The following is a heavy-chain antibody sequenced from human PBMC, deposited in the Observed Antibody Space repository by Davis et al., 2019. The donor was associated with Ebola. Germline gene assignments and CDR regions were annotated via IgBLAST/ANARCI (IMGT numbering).Heavy chain of an antibody. CDR1: GFTFDDYA. CDR2: ISWNSGSI. CDR3: AKEPIAAAGTGDDY. V-gene: IGHV3-9*01. D-gene: IGHD6-13*01. J-gene: IGHJ4*02. Sequence: GGSLRLSCAASGFTFDDYAMHWVRQAPGKGLEWVSGISWNSGSIGYADSVKGRFTISRDNAKNSLYLQMNSLRAEDTALYYCAKEPIAAAGTGDDYWGQGTLVTVSS.